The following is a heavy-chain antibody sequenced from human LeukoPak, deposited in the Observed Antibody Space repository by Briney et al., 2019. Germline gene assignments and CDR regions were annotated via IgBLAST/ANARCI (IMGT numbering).Heavy chain of an antibody. J-gene: IGHJ4*02. CDR1: GFTFSSYA. Sequence: GRSLRLSCAASGFTFSSYAMHWVRQAPGKGLEWVAVISYDGSNKYYADSVKGRFTISRDNSKNTLYLQMNSLRAEDTAVYYCAREVGATSHFDYWGQGTLVTVSS. V-gene: IGHV3-30*04. D-gene: IGHD1-26*01. CDR2: ISYDGSNK. CDR3: AREVGATSHFDY.